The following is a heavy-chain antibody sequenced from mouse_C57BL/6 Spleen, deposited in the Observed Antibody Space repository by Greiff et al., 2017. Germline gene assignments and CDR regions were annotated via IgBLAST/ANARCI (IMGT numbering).Heavy chain of an antibody. CDR2: ISNGGGST. CDR3: ALQGAYDYGYAMDY. D-gene: IGHD2-4*01. CDR1: GFTFSDYY. J-gene: IGHJ4*01. Sequence: EVKLVESGGGLVQPGGSLKLSCAASGFTFSDYYMYWVRQTPEKRLEWVAYISNGGGSTYYPDTVKGRFTISRDNAKNTLYLQMSRLKSEDTAMYYCALQGAYDYGYAMDYWGQGTSVTVSS. V-gene: IGHV5-12*01.